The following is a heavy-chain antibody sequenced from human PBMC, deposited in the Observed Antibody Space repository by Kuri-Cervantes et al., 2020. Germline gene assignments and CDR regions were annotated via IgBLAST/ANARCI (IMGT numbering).Heavy chain of an antibody. J-gene: IGHJ4*02. CDR2: IYYSGST. V-gene: IGHV4-59*01. CDR3: VSTMVRGVIIY. D-gene: IGHD3-10*01. CDR1: GGSISSYY. Sequence: GSLRLSCTVSGGSISSYYWSWIRQPPGKGLEWIGYIYYSGSTNYNPSLKSRVTISVDTSKNQFSLKLSSVTAADTAVYYCVSTMVRGVIIYWGQGTLVTVSS.